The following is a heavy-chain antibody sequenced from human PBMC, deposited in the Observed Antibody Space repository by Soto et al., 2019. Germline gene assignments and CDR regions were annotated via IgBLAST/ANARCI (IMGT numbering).Heavy chain of an antibody. CDR2: INSDGTST. CDR3: ARGGYSYGPGPFYYYYYGMDV. J-gene: IGHJ6*02. Sequence: SGGSLRLSCAASGFTFSSYWMHWVRQAPGKGLVWVLRINSDGTSTSYADSVKGRFTISRDNAKNTLYLQMNSLRAEDTAVYYCARGGYSYGPGPFYYYYYGMDVWGQGTTVTVSS. V-gene: IGHV3-74*01. CDR1: GFTFSSYW. D-gene: IGHD5-18*01.